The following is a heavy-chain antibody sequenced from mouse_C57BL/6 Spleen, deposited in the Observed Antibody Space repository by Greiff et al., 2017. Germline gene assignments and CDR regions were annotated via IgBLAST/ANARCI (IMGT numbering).Heavy chain of an antibody. CDR3: ARGYYGSSYGPFDY. D-gene: IGHD1-1*01. CDR2: ISYSGST. CDR1: GYSITSGYD. J-gene: IGHJ2*01. V-gene: IGHV3-1*01. Sequence: EVKLMESGPGMVKPSQSLSLTCTVTGYSITSGYDWHWIRHFPGNKLEWMGYISYSGSTNYNPSLKSRISITHDTSKNHFFLKLNSVTTEDTATYYCARGYYGSSYGPFDYWGQGTTLTVSS.